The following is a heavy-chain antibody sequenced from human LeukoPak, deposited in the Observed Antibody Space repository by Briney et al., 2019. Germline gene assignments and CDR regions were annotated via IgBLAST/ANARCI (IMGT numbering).Heavy chain of an antibody. CDR1: GGTFSSYA. CDR3: ASSAADSSYDFSGYFDY. Sequence: SVKVSCKASGGTFSSYAISWVRQAPGQGLEWMGGIIPIFGTANYAQKFQGRVTITADESTSTAYMELSSLRSEDTAVYYCASSAADSSYDFSGYFDYWGQGTLVTVSS. D-gene: IGHD5-12*01. CDR2: IIPIFGTA. V-gene: IGHV1-69*13. J-gene: IGHJ4*02.